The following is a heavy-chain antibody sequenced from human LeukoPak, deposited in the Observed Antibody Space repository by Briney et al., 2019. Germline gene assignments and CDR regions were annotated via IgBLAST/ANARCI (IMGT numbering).Heavy chain of an antibody. CDR1: GGSISSYY. CDR2: IYYTGST. V-gene: IGHV4-59*08. CDR3: ARHGRSGYSIDWPALDY. Sequence: PSETLSLTCTVSGGSISSYYWSWIRQPPGKGLEWIGYIYYTGSTNYSPSLKSRVTISVDTSKNQFSLRLSPVTSEDTAVYYCARHGRSGYSIDWPALDYWGQGSLVTVSS. J-gene: IGHJ4*02. D-gene: IGHD5-18*01.